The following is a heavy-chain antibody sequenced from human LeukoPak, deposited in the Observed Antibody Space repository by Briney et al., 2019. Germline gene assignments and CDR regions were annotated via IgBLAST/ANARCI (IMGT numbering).Heavy chain of an antibody. Sequence: PGRSLRLSCAASGFIFSTYAMHWVRQAPGKGLEWVALILYDGNNEYYADSEKGHFTISRDNSENTLYLQMNSLRAEDTAVYYCARAGGSYSFDYWGQGTLVTVSS. CDR2: ILYDGNNE. D-gene: IGHD3-22*01. CDR1: GFIFSTYA. J-gene: IGHJ4*02. V-gene: IGHV3-30*04. CDR3: ARAGGSYSFDY.